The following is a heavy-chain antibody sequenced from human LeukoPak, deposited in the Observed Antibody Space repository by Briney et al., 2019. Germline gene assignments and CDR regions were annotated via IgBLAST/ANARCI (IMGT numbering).Heavy chain of an antibody. Sequence: SETLSLTCTVSGGSISSYYWSWIRQPPGKGLEWIGYIYYSGSTNYNPSLKSRVTISVDTSKNQFSLKLSSVTAADTAVYYCARPDAAGPFDYWGQGTLVTVSS. J-gene: IGHJ4*02. V-gene: IGHV4-59*01. CDR2: IYYSGST. CDR1: GGSISSYY. CDR3: ARPDAAGPFDY. D-gene: IGHD6-19*01.